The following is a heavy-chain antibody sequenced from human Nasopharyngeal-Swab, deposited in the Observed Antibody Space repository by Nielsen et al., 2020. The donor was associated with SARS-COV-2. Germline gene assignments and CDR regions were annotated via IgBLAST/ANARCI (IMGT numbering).Heavy chain of an antibody. Sequence: SETLSLTCTVSGGSISSGGYYWSWIRQHPGKGLEWIGYIYYSGSTYYNPSLKSRVTISVDTSKNQFSLKLSSVTAADTAVYYCARGTRGYSLYWYFDLWGRGTLVTVSS. CDR2: IYYSGST. CDR1: GGSISSGGYY. J-gene: IGHJ2*01. CDR3: ARGTRGYSLYWYFDL. D-gene: IGHD3-22*01. V-gene: IGHV4-31*03.